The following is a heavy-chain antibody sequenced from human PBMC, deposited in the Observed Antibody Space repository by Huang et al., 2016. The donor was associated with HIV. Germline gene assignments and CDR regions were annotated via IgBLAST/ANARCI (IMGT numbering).Heavy chain of an antibody. CDR3: ASGEYGKNAYDI. D-gene: IGHD2-2*01. CDR2: FYYIGDA. J-gene: IGHJ3*02. CDR1: GGPITSSHHY. Sequence: QLPLQQSGPGLVRPSETLPLICTVSGGPITSSHHYWGGIRQTPGKGLEWIGNFYYIGDAYYTPALKNLVSISIDTSKSQFSLRLSSVIATDTAVYYCASGEYGKNAYDIWGQGTVVTVSA. V-gene: IGHV4-39*01.